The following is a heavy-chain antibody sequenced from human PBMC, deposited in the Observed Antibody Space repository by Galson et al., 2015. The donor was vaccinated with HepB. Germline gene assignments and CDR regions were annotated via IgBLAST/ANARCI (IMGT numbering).Heavy chain of an antibody. Sequence: LRLSCAASGISFSSHWMSWVRQAPGKGLEWVANIKQDGGQKYYVDSVKGRFTISRDNAINSLYLHMNSLRADDTAVYYCASPATPARFSSGYDAFDVWGQGTMVTVSS. CDR1: GISFSSHW. CDR2: IKQDGGQK. CDR3: ASPATPARFSSGYDAFDV. J-gene: IGHJ3*01. D-gene: IGHD2-2*01. V-gene: IGHV3-7*03.